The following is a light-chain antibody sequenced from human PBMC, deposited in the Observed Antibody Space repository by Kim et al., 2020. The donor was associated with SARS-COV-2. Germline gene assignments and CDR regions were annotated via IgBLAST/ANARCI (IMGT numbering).Light chain of an antibody. Sequence: PGERATLSCRTSQSVDSRFFSWYQQMPGQAPRLLIYGTSTRPTGIPDRFSGSGSGTDFTLTISRLEPEDVAVYYCQQYGSAPRTFGQGTKLEI. J-gene: IGKJ2*01. V-gene: IGKV3-20*01. CDR3: QQYGSAPRT. CDR2: GTS. CDR1: QSVDSRF.